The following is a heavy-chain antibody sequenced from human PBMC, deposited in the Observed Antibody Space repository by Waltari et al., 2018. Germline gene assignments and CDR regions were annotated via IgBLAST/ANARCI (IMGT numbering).Heavy chain of an antibody. CDR3: VRHRTTYPLEIDY. CDR2: IDPSDSFR. V-gene: IGHV5-10-1*01. Sequence: DVQLVQSGAEVKKPEESLSISRAGSGYTFTSHWISWVRQMPGKGLEWVGRIDPSDSFRNYGPAFEGHVTISVDQSLRTAYLQWDSLKASDTAIYYCVRHRTTYPLEIDYWGQGTLVTVSS. D-gene: IGHD2-2*01. CDR1: GYTFTSHW. J-gene: IGHJ4*02.